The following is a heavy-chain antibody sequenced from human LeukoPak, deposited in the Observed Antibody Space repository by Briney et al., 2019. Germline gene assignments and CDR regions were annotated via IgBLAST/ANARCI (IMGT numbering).Heavy chain of an antibody. D-gene: IGHD2-15*01. CDR3: ARGEVVAAHQGSWFDP. CDR2: INPNSGGT. V-gene: IGHV1-2*02. CDR1: GYTFTAYY. J-gene: IGHJ5*02. Sequence: ASVKASCKASGYTFTAYYIHWVRQAPGQGLEWMGWINPNSGGTYFAQKFQGRVTMTRDTSITTVYMEVSSDDTAVYYCARGEVVAAHQGSWFDPWGQGTLVTVSS.